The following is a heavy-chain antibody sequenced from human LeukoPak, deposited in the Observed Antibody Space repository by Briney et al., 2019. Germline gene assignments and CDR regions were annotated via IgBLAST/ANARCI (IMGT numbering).Heavy chain of an antibody. D-gene: IGHD3-10*01. V-gene: IGHV4-4*02. J-gene: IGHJ5*02. Sequence: SETLSLTCAVSGGSISSSNWWSWVRQPPGKGLEWIGEIYHSGSTNYNPSLKSRVTISVDKSKNQFSLKLSSVTAADTAVYYCAGDRYYGSGSLGNWFDPWGQGTLVTVSS. CDR3: AGDRYYGSGSLGNWFDP. CDR2: IYHSGST. CDR1: GGSISSSNW.